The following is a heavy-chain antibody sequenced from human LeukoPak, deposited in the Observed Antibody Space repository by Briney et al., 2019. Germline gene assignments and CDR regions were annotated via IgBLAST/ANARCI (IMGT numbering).Heavy chain of an antibody. CDR3: AKGPYSSGWYYFDY. CDR1: GFTFRSYG. CDR2: ISYDGSNE. Sequence: GGSLRLSCAASGFTFRSYGMHWVRQAPGKGLEWVAVISYDGSNEYYADSVKGRFTISRDNSKNTLYMQMNSLRAEDTAVYYCAKGPYSSGWYYFDYWGQGTLVTVSS. V-gene: IGHV3-30*18. J-gene: IGHJ4*02. D-gene: IGHD6-19*01.